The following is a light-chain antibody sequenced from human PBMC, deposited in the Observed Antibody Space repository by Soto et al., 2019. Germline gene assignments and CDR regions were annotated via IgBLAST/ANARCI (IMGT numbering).Light chain of an antibody. J-gene: IGKJ4*01. V-gene: IGKV3-20*01. CDR2: GAS. Sequence: PRESATLSCTASQSVRSNSLAWYQQKPGQAPRLLMFGASGRATGTPPRFSGRGSGTDFTLTISRLEPEDFAVYYCQQYGTSPLTFGGGTKVDI. CDR1: QSVRSNS. CDR3: QQYGTSPLT.